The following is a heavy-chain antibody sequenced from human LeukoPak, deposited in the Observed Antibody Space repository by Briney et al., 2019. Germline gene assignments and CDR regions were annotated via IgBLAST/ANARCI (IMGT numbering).Heavy chain of an antibody. CDR2: ISEGGTST. D-gene: IGHD1-7*01. CDR3: AKDRRGNWNYVGDLDY. J-gene: IGHJ4*02. V-gene: IGHV3-23*01. CDR1: GFTYSNYA. Sequence: GGSLRLSCAVSGFTYSNYAMSWIRQAPGKGLEWVSVISEGGTSTYYADSVKGRFTISRDNSKNTLYLQMNSLRAEDTAVYYCAKDRRGNWNYVGDLDYWGQGTLVTVSS.